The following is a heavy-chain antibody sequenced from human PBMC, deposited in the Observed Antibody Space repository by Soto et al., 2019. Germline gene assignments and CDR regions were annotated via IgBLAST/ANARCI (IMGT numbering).Heavy chain of an antibody. Sequence: SETLSLTCTVSGGSLSSYYWTWIRQSPGKGLEWIGYVYFSGNTNYNPSLKSRVTISIDTSKNQFSLRLASVTAADAAFYFCGSVRPSGYVLSWGQGTLVTVPS. D-gene: IGHD6-25*01. V-gene: IGHV4-59*01. CDR3: GSVRPSGYVLS. CDR2: VYFSGNT. CDR1: GGSLSSYY. J-gene: IGHJ5*02.